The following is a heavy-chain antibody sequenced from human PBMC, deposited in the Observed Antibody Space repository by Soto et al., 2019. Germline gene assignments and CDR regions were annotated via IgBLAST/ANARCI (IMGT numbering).Heavy chain of an antibody. CDR2: ISDDGDKV. Sequence: QVQLVESGGGVVQPGRSLRLSCAASEFTLSDYAMHWVRQAPGKGLEWVAVISDDGDKVFYADSMKDRLTISRDNSKSTLFLQLTSLGPEDTALYYCARAHYHDSSGPNGHAFDIWGQGTLVTVSS. J-gene: IGHJ3*02. V-gene: IGHV3-30-3*01. D-gene: IGHD3-22*01. CDR1: EFTLSDYA. CDR3: ARAHYHDSSGPNGHAFDI.